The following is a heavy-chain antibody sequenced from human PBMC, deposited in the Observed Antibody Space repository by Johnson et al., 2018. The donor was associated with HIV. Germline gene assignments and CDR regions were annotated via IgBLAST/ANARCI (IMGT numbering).Heavy chain of an antibody. CDR2: ITSSGTII. V-gene: IGHV3-11*04. CDR3: AKGADYADYEGAFDI. CDR1: GFTFSDYY. J-gene: IGHJ3*02. Sequence: QMLLVESGGGLVQPGGSLRLSCAASGFTFSDYYMSWIRQAPGKGLEWVSSITSSGTIIHYADSVKGRFTVSRDNAKNSLYLVMNSLRVEDTAVYYCAKGADYADYEGAFDIWGQGTMVTVSS. D-gene: IGHD4-17*01.